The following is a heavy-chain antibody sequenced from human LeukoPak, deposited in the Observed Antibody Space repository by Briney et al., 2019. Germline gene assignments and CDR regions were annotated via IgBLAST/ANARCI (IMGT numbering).Heavy chain of an antibody. CDR2: ISGSGVTT. CDR1: GFTFSSYA. CDR3: ARSRSGSYYLIEY. Sequence: PGGSLRLSCVASGFTFSSYAMSWVRQAPGKGLEWVSAISGSGVTTHYAGSVKGRFSISRDNSKNTLYLQMNSLRAEDTALYYCARSRSGSYYLIEYWGQGTLVTVSS. V-gene: IGHV3-23*01. J-gene: IGHJ4*02. D-gene: IGHD1-26*01.